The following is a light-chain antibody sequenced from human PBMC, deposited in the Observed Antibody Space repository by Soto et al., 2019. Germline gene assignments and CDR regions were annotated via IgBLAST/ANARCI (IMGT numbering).Light chain of an antibody. CDR2: GAS. Sequence: EIGMTQSPATLSVSPGERATLSCRASQTVSNNLAWYQHKPGQAPRRLIYGASTRAAGIPARFSGSGSGTEFTLTISSLQSEDYVLYYCQQHNNWPWTFGQGTKVEI. V-gene: IGKV3-15*01. J-gene: IGKJ1*01. CDR1: QTVSNN. CDR3: QQHNNWPWT.